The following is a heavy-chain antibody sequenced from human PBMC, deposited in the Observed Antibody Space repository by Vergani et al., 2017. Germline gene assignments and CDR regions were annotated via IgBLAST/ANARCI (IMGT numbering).Heavy chain of an antibody. CDR2: IIPIFGTA. CDR1: GGTFSSYA. Sequence: QVQLVQSGAEVKKPGSSVKVSCKASGGTFSSYAISWVRQAPGQGLEWVGGIIPIFGTANYAQKFQGRVTITADESTSTAYMELSSLRSEDTAVYYCARDTLVPNSCDPTRPGNVDYWGQGTLVTVSS. V-gene: IGHV1-69*01. D-gene: IGHD6-13*01. CDR3: ARDTLVPNSCDPTRPGNVDY. J-gene: IGHJ4*02.